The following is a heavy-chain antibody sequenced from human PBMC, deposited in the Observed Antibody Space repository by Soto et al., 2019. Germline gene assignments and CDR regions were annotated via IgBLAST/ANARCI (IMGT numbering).Heavy chain of an antibody. D-gene: IGHD2-15*01. Sequence: EVQLVQSGAEVKKPGESLKISCNGSGYTFATYWIGWVRQMPGKGLEWMGIIDPGRSTAIYSPSFQGQVPISAYKSISAAYLQWSTLKASDTAIYYCARRCDPSVGLCYPAFDYWGQGTLVTVSS. V-gene: IGHV5-51*01. J-gene: IGHJ4*02. CDR2: IDPGRSTA. CDR1: GYTFATYW. CDR3: ARRCDPSVGLCYPAFDY.